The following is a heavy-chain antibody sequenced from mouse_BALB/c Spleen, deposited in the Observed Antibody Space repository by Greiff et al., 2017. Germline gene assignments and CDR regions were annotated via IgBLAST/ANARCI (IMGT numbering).Heavy chain of an antibody. J-gene: IGHJ1*01. CDR1: GFSLTSYG. Sequence: QVQLKESGPGLVAPSQSLSITCTVSGFSLTSYGVHWVRQPPGKGLEWLGVIWAGGSTNYNSALMSRLSISKDNSKSQVFLKMNSLQTDDTAMYYCARDGGYYGNLSYWYFDVWGAGTTVTVAS. D-gene: IGHD2-1*01. V-gene: IGHV2-9*02. CDR2: IWAGGST. CDR3: ARDGGYYGNLSYWYFDV.